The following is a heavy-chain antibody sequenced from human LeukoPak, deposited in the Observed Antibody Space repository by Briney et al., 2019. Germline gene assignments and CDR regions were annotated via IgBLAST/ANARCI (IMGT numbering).Heavy chain of an antibody. D-gene: IGHD4-17*01. J-gene: IGHJ4*02. CDR1: GFTFSSYG. Sequence: GGSLRLSCAASGFTFSSYGMHWVRQAPGKGLEWVAFIRYDGSNKYYADSVKGRFTISRDNSKNTLYLQMNSLRAEDTAVYYCARGGRDYGDYIWGIGIDYWGQGTLVTVSS. CDR2: IRYDGSNK. V-gene: IGHV3-30*02. CDR3: ARGGRDYGDYIWGIGIDY.